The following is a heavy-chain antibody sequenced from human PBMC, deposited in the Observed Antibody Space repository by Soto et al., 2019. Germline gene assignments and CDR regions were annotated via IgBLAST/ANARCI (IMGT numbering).Heavy chain of an antibody. V-gene: IGHV4-31*03. CDR3: ARVLRRSSWEDDY. D-gene: IGHD1-26*01. J-gene: IGHJ4*02. CDR2: IYYSGST. CDR1: GGSISSGRYY. Sequence: QVQLQESGPGLVKPSQTLSLTCTVSGGSISSGRYYWSWIRQHPGKGLEWIGYIYYSGSTYYNPSLTRRVTIAVDSSKNQFSLTLSSVTAAVTAVYYCARVLRRSSWEDDYWGQGTLVTVSS.